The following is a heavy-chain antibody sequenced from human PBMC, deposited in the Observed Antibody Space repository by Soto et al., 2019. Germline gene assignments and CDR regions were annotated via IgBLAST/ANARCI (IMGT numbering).Heavy chain of an antibody. CDR2: IVVGSGNT. D-gene: IGHD3-10*01. CDR1: GFTFTSSA. J-gene: IGHJ6*02. Sequence: ASEKVSCKASGFTFTSSAVQWVRQARGQRLEGIGWIVVGSGNTNYAQEFQARVTITRDMSTSTAYMELSSLRSEDTDVYYCGAPSTRVRGVIIPYYYCGMDVWGQGTTVTVSS. V-gene: IGHV1-58*01. CDR3: GAPSTRVRGVIIPYYYCGMDV.